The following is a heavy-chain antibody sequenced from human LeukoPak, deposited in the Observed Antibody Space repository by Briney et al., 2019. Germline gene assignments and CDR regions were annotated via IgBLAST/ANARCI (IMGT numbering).Heavy chain of an antibody. Sequence: GGSLRLSCAASGFTFSSYWMNWVRQTPGKGLEWVANIKQDGSEKYYVDSVKGRFTISRDNAKNSLYLQMNSLRPEDTAVYYCAKDWRRIVVVGPITRHGNYMDVWGKGTTVTVSS. CDR2: IKQDGSEK. V-gene: IGHV3-7*01. CDR3: AKDWRRIVVVGPITRHGNYMDV. J-gene: IGHJ6*03. D-gene: IGHD2-15*01. CDR1: GFTFSSYW.